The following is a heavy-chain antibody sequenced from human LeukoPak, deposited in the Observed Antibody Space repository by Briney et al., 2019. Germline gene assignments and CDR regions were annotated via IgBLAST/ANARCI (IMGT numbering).Heavy chain of an antibody. CDR3: ARGGDVLLWFGESGYFDY. CDR1: GYTFTDYY. D-gene: IGHD3-10*01. Sequence: WASVNVSCKASGYTFTDYYMHWVRQAPGQGLEWMGWINPNSGGTNYAQKFQGRVTMTRDTSNSTAYMELSRLRSDDTAVYYCARGGDVLLWFGESGYFDYWGQGTLVTVSS. J-gene: IGHJ4*02. CDR2: INPNSGGT. V-gene: IGHV1-2*02.